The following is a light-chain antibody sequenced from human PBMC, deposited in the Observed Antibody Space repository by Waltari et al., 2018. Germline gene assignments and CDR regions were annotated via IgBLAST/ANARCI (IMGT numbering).Light chain of an antibody. CDR3: QQRSNWPIT. Sequence: EIVLTQSPATLSLSPGERATLSCRACQSVSSYLAWYQQKPGQAPRLLIYDASNRATDIPARFSGSGSGTDFTLTISSLEPEDFAVYYCQQRSNWPITFGQGTRLEIK. CDR2: DAS. V-gene: IGKV3-11*01. J-gene: IGKJ5*01. CDR1: QSVSSY.